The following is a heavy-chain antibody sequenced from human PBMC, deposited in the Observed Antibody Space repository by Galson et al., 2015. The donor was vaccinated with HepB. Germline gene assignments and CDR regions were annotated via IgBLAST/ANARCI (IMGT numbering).Heavy chain of an antibody. CDR3: AKDQVYCSGGSCYYYFDY. V-gene: IGHV3-23*01. CDR1: GFTFSSYA. CDR2: ISGSGGST. D-gene: IGHD2-15*01. Sequence: SLRLSCAASGFTFSSYAMSWVRQAPGKGLEWVSAISGSGGSTYYADSVKGRFTISRDNSKNTLYLQMNSLRAEDTAVYYCAKDQVYCSGGSCYYYFDYWGQKTLVTVSS. J-gene: IGHJ4*02.